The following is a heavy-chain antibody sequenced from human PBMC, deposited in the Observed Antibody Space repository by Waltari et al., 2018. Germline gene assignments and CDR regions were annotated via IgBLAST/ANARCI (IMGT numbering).Heavy chain of an antibody. J-gene: IGHJ4*02. D-gene: IGHD5-12*01. Sequence: DVQLVQSGTEVKKPGESLTISGTGSGYSFTDYWIIWVRHKPGKGLEWMGRIDPNDSSNNYSPSFQGHVTMSTDKSTKTAYLQWSSLQASDTAIYYCARRDYSGYDETFDHWGQGTQVTVSS. CDR3: ARRDYSGYDETFDH. CDR1: GYSFTDYW. V-gene: IGHV5-10-1*03. CDR2: IDPNDSSN.